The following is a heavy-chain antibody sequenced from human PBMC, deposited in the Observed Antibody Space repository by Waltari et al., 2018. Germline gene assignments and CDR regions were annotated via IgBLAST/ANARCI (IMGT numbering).Heavy chain of an antibody. D-gene: IGHD1-26*01. J-gene: IGHJ5*02. V-gene: IGHV1-2*02. CDR2: INPNSGGT. Sequence: QVQLVQSGAEVKKPGASVTVSCRAAGSTFNGYYMQSVRQAPGQGLEWMGWINPNSGGTNYAQKFQGRVTMTRDTSISTAYMELSRLRSDDTAVYYCARDRSGSYPVGSDPWGQGTLVTVSS. CDR1: GSTFNGYY. CDR3: ARDRSGSYPVGSDP.